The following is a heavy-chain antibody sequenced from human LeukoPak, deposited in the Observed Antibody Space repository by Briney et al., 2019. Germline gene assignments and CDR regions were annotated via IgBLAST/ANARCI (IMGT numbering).Heavy chain of an antibody. V-gene: IGHV4-39*07. J-gene: IGHJ5*02. Sequence: PSETLSLTCTVSGGSISSSSYYWGWVRQPPGKGLEWIGSIYYSRSTYYNPSLKSRVTISVDTSKNQFSLKLSSVTAADTAVYYCARGYCSSTSCLRNWFDPWGQGTLVTVSS. CDR1: GGSISSSSYY. CDR3: ARGYCSSTSCLRNWFDP. D-gene: IGHD2-2*01. CDR2: IYYSRST.